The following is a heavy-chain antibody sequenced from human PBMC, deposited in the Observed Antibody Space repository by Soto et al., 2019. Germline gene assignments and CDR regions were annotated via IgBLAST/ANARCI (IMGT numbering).Heavy chain of an antibody. CDR3: ATDLRGTDYYYMDV. D-gene: IGHD1-1*01. Sequence: GASVKVSCKVSGYTLTELSMHWVRQAPGKGLEWMGGFDPEDGETIYAQKFQGRVTMTEDTSTDTAYMELSSLRSEDTAVYYCATDLRGTDYYYMDVWGKGTTVTVSS. CDR1: GYTLTELS. J-gene: IGHJ6*03. CDR2: FDPEDGET. V-gene: IGHV1-24*01.